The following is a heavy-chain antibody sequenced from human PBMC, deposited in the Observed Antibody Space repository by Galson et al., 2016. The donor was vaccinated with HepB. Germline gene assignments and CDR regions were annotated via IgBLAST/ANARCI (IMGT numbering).Heavy chain of an antibody. V-gene: IGHV3-7*03. J-gene: IGHJ4*02. CDR3: ARDLSVWLRGIDS. CDR2: IKVDGNEK. CDR1: GFTLRVYW. Sequence: SLRLSCAASGFTLRVYWMSWVRQAPGKSLERVATIKVDGNEKYYADSVKGRFTISGDNAKNSMYLQMNSLRAEDTAVYYCARDLSVWLRGIDSWGQGTLVTVSS. D-gene: IGHD6-19*01.